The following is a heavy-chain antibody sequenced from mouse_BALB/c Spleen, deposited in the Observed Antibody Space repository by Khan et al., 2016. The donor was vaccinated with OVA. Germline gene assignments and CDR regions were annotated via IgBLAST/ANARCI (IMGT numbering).Heavy chain of an antibody. CDR3: ARQPYYHYYIMDY. J-gene: IGHJ4*01. CDR1: GFSLTDYG. Sequence: VKLLESGPGLVAPSQSLSITCTISGFSLTDYGVHRVRQPPGKGLEWLVVIWSDGSTTYNSALKSRLSIIKDNSKSQIFLKMNSLQTDDTAMYYCARQPYYHYYIMDYWGQGTSVTVSS. D-gene: IGHD2-10*01. CDR2: IWSDGST. V-gene: IGHV2-6-1*01.